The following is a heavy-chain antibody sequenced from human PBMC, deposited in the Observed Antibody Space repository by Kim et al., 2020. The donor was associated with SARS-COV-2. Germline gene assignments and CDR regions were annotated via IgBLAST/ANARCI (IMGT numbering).Heavy chain of an antibody. CDR1: GFTFSSYD. Sequence: GGSLRLSCAASGFTFSSYDMHWVRQATGKGLEWVSAIGTAGDTYYPGSVKGRFTISRENAKNSLYLQMNSLRAGDTAVYYCARGPIYGDSQYWLGSKAETAPTYYYYYGMDVWGQGTTVTVSS. D-gene: IGHD4-17*01. CDR3: ARGPIYGDSQYWLGSKAETAPTYYYYYGMDV. CDR2: IGTAGDT. V-gene: IGHV3-13*04. J-gene: IGHJ6*02.